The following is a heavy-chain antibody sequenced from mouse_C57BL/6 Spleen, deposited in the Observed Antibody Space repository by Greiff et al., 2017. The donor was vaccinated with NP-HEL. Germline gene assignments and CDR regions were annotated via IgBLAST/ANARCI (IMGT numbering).Heavy chain of an antibody. D-gene: IGHD2-4*01. CDR2: ISSGSSTN. CDR1: GFTFSDYG. V-gene: IGHV5-17*01. Sequence: EVHLVESGGGLVKPGGSLKLSCAASGFTFSDYGMHWVRQAPEKGLEWVAYISSGSSTNYYADTVKGRFTISRDKAKNTLFLQMTSLRSEDTAMYYCARMVLDDYDVGTFDYWGQGTTLTVSS. J-gene: IGHJ2*01. CDR3: ARMVLDDYDVGTFDY.